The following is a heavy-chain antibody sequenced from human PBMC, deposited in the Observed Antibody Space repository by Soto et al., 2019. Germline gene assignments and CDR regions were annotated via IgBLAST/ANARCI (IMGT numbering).Heavy chain of an antibody. CDR1: GGSINSGAYY. CDR2: IYYSGST. CDR3: ARSDGRY. Sequence: NLSLTCTVSGGSINSGAYYWSWIRQPPGKGLEWIGYIYYSGSTNYNPSLKSRVTISVDTSKNQFSLKLSSVTAADTAVYYCARSDGRYWGQGTLVTVS. J-gene: IGHJ4*02. V-gene: IGHV4-61*08.